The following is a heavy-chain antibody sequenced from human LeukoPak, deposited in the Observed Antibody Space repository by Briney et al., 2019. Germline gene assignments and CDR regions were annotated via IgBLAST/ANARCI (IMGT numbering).Heavy chain of an antibody. Sequence: GASVKVSCKASGGTFSSYAISWVRQAPGQGLEWMGGIIPIFGTANYAQKFQGRVTITTDESTSTAYMELSSLRSEDTAVYYCARAMLGVGGTDYWGQGTLVTVSS. CDR1: GGTFSSYA. D-gene: IGHD1-26*01. CDR3: ARAMLGVGGTDY. CDR2: IIPIFGTA. V-gene: IGHV1-69*05. J-gene: IGHJ4*02.